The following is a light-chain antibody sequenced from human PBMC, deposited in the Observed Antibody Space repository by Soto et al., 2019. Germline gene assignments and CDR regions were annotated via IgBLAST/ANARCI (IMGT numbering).Light chain of an antibody. J-gene: IGKJ2*02. CDR3: QQFDSVPCT. Sequence: IQMTQSPSSLSASVGDRITITCQASQDIKNYVIWYQHKPGKAPKLLIYDAASVGTGVSSRFNGSGSGTHFTLAISSLQHEDIATYYCQQFDSVPCTFGQGTKLEIK. CDR1: QDIKNY. V-gene: IGKV1-33*01. CDR2: DAA.